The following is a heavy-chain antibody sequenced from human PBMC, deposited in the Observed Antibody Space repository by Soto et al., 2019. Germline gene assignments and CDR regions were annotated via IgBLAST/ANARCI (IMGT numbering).Heavy chain of an antibody. Sequence: GGSLRLSCAASGFTVSSNYMSWVRQAPGKGLEWVSVIYSGGSTYYADSVKGRFTISRDNSKNTLYLQMNSLRAEDTAVYYCASLRKRYDSSGIDYWGQGTLVTVSS. CDR2: IYSGGST. CDR3: ASLRKRYDSSGIDY. V-gene: IGHV3-66*01. D-gene: IGHD3-22*01. J-gene: IGHJ4*02. CDR1: GFTVSSNY.